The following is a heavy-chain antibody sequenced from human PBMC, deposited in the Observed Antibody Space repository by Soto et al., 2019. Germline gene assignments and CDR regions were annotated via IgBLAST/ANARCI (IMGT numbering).Heavy chain of an antibody. CDR2: IIPIFGTA. Sequence: QVQLVQSGAEVKKPGSSVKVSCKASGGTFSSYAISWVRQAPGQGLEWMGGIIPIFGTANYAQKFQGRVTITADKSTSTAYKELSSLRSEDTAVYYCASQGRYCSSTSCYGVYYYGMDVWGQGTTVTVSS. D-gene: IGHD2-2*01. CDR3: ASQGRYCSSTSCYGVYYYGMDV. CDR1: GGTFSSYA. V-gene: IGHV1-69*06. J-gene: IGHJ6*02.